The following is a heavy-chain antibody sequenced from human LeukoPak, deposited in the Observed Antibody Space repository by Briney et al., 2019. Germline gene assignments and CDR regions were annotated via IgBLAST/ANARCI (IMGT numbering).Heavy chain of an antibody. CDR2: INPNSGGT. D-gene: IGHD5-12*01. V-gene: IGHV1-2*02. J-gene: IGHJ4*02. CDR1: GYTFTGYY. CDR3: AWERGYSGYDYGYYFDY. Sequence: ASVKVSCKASGYTFTGYYMHWVRQAPGQGLEWMGWINPNSGGTNYAQKFQGRVTMTRDTSISTAYMELSRLRSDDTAVYYCAWERGYSGYDYGYYFDYWGQGTLVTVSS.